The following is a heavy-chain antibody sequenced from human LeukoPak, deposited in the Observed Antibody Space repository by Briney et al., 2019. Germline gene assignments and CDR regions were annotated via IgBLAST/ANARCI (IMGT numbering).Heavy chain of an antibody. Sequence: GGSLRLSCAASGFTFSSYSMNWVRQAPGNGLEWVSSISSSSSYIYYADSVKGRFTISRDNAKNSLYLQMNSLRAEDTAVYYCARDPLWGTNGMDVWGQGTTVTVSS. CDR1: GFTFSSYS. V-gene: IGHV3-21*01. CDR3: ARDPLWGTNGMDV. J-gene: IGHJ6*02. CDR2: ISSSSSYI. D-gene: IGHD3-16*01.